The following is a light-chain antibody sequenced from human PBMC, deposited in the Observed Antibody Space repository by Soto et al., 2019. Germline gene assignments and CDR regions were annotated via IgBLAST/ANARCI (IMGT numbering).Light chain of an antibody. V-gene: IGLV4-60*02. Sequence: QTVVTQSSSASASLGSSVKLTCTLSSGHSSYIIAWHQQQPGKAPRYLMKLEGSGSYNKGSGVPDRFSGSSSGADRYLTISTLQFEDEADYYCETWDFNTRVFGGGTQLTVL. CDR1: SGHSSYI. CDR3: ETWDFNTRV. J-gene: IGLJ3*02. CDR2: LEGSGSY.